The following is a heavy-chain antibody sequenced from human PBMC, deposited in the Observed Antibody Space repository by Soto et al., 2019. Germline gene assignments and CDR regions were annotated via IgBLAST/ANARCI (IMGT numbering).Heavy chain of an antibody. CDR2: ISGSGGST. V-gene: IGHV3-23*01. CDR1: GFTFSSYA. Sequence: GGSLRLSCAASGFTFSSYAMSWVRQAPGKGLEWVSAISGSGGSTYYADSVKGRFTISRDNSKNTLYLQMNSLRAEDTAVYYCAKDLGYCSSTSCYGKRRQQLVSYFDYWGQGTLVTVSS. CDR3: AKDLGYCSSTSCYGKRRQQLVSYFDY. D-gene: IGHD2-2*01. J-gene: IGHJ4*02.